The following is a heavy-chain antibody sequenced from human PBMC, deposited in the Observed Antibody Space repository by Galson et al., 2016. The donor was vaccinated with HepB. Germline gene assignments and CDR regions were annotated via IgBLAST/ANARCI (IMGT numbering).Heavy chain of an antibody. CDR1: GGSVSRGGLY. D-gene: IGHD1-7*01. V-gene: IGHV4-31*03. CDR2: IFHSGST. CDR3: AMSRRTYRWNYIGPGQFDY. Sequence: TLSLTCTVSGGSVSRGGLYWGWIRQHPGKGLEWIGYIFHSGSTYYNPSLKSRVIISVDTSKNQFSLKLTSVTAADTALYFCAMSRRTYRWNYIGPGQFDYWGQGTQVTVSS. J-gene: IGHJ4*02.